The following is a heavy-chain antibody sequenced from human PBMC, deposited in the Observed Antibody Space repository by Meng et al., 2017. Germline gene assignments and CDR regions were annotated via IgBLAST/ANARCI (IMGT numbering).Heavy chain of an antibody. CDR3: ARDKRSKWELLHRDDAFDI. V-gene: IGHV3-7*01. Sequence: GESLKISCAASGFTFSSYWMSWVRQAPGKGLEWVANIKQDGSEKYYVDSVKGRFTISRDNAKNSLYLQMNSLRAEDTAVYYCARDKRSKWELLHRDDAFDIWGQGTRVTGSS. D-gene: IGHD1-26*01. J-gene: IGHJ3*02. CDR1: GFTFSSYW. CDR2: IKQDGSEK.